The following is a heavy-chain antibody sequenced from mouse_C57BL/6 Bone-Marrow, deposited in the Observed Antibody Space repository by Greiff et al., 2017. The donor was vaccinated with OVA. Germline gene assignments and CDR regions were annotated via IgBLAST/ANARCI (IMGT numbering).Heavy chain of an antibody. Sequence: LVESGAELVRPGASVTLSCKASGYTFTDYEMHWVKQTPVHGLEWIGAIDPETGGTAYNQKFKGKAILTADKSSSTAYMELRSLTSEDSAVYYCTRRYSNRGYYAMDYWGQGTSVTVSS. V-gene: IGHV1-15*01. CDR1: GYTFTDYE. CDR3: TRRYSNRGYYAMDY. J-gene: IGHJ4*01. D-gene: IGHD2-5*01. CDR2: IDPETGGT.